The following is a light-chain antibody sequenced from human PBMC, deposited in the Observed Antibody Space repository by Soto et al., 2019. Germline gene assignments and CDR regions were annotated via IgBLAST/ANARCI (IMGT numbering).Light chain of an antibody. CDR2: LNSDGSH. Sequence: QPVLTQSPSASASLGASVKLTCTLSSGHSNYAIAWHQQQPEKGPRYLMKLNSDGSHSKGDGIHDRFSGSSSGAERYLTISSLQSEDEADYYCQTWGTGLYVVFGGGTKLTVL. CDR1: SGHSNYA. J-gene: IGLJ2*01. CDR3: QTWGTGLYVV. V-gene: IGLV4-69*01.